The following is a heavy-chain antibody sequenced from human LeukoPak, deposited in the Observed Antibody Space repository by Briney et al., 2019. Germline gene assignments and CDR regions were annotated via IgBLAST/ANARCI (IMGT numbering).Heavy chain of an antibody. J-gene: IGHJ4*02. CDR2: IKQGGSEK. Sequence: GGSLRLSCAASGFSFSTIYMSWVRQAPGKGLEWVANIKQGGSEKYYVDSVKGRFTISRDNAKNSLYLQMNSLRAEDTAVYYCARHGYGSCRGDTCQSIDYWGQGTLVTVSS. CDR3: ARHGYGSCRGDTCQSIDY. V-gene: IGHV3-7*03. CDR1: GFSFSTIY. D-gene: IGHD2-15*01.